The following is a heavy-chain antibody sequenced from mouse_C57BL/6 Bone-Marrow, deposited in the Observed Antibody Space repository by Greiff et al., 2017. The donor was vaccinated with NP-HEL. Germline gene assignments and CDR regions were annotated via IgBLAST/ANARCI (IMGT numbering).Heavy chain of an antibody. CDR1: GFTFSDYY. V-gene: IGHV5-16*01. CDR2: INYDGSST. J-gene: IGHJ4*01. Sequence: DVKLVESEGGLVQPGSSMKLSCTASGFTFSDYYIAWVRQVPEKGLEWVAHINYDGSSTYYLDSFKSRFIISRDNAKNILYLQMSSLKSEDTSTYYCAREGGLRRRTYAMDYWGQGTSVTVSS. D-gene: IGHD2-4*01. CDR3: AREGGLRRRTYAMDY.